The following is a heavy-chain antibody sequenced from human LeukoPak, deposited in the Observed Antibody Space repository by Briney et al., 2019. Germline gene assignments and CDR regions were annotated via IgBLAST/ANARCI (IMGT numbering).Heavy chain of an antibody. Sequence: PGGSLRLSCAASGFTVSSNYMSWVRQAPGKGLEWVSVIYSGGSTYYADSVKGRFTISRDNSKNTLYLQMGSLRAEDMAVYYCARGGLDIVVVPAAIDFDYWGQGTLVTVSS. CDR2: IYSGGST. V-gene: IGHV3-66*02. J-gene: IGHJ4*02. D-gene: IGHD2-2*02. CDR1: GFTVSSNY. CDR3: ARGGLDIVVVPAAIDFDY.